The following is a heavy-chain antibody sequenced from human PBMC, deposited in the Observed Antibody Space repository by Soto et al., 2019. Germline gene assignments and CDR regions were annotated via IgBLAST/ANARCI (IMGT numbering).Heavy chain of an antibody. CDR2: IHYSGGT. D-gene: IGHD3-22*01. CDR3: ARDTYFESSHNWHDVFDI. J-gene: IGHJ3*02. Sequence: SETLSLTCAVSGGAICSYYWSWIRQPPGKALEWIGYIHYSGGTNSIPSLKSRVTLSVDTSKNQVSLKLSSVIAADTAMYYCARDTYFESSHNWHDVFDIWGQGTMVTVSS. V-gene: IGHV4-59*01. CDR1: GGAICSYY.